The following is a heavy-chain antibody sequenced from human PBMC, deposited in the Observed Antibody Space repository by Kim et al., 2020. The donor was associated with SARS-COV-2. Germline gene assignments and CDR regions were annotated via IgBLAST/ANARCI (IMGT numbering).Heavy chain of an antibody. CDR3: MKGGWGWIWDH. Sequence: GGSLRLSCTTSGFTFTGYAMSWVRQAPGKGLEWVSSIDGSDGTTYYVDSVNGRFTISRDNSKNTLYLQMSNLRADDTAVYYCMKGGWGWIWDHWGQGTLVTVSS. CDR1: GFTFTGYA. V-gene: IGHV3-23*01. J-gene: IGHJ4*02. D-gene: IGHD2-2*03. CDR2: IDGSDGTT.